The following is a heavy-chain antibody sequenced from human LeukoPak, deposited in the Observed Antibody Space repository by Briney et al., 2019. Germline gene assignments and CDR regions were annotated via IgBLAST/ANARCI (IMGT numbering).Heavy chain of an antibody. J-gene: IGHJ4*02. V-gene: IGHV3-11*03. CDR2: ISGSSTYP. D-gene: IGHD3-10*01. Sequence: PGGSLRLSCAASGFTFSDYYMSWVRQAPGKGLEWVSYISGSSTYPNYADSVKGRFTISRDNAKDSLYLQMNSLRAEDTAVHYCARKNYYASGRNLASFDYWGQGNLVTVSS. CDR1: GFTFSDYY. CDR3: ARKNYYASGRNLASFDY.